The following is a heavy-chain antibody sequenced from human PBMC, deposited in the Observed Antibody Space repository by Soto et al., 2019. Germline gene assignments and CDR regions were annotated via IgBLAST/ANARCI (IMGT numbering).Heavy chain of an antibody. Sequence: QVQLVESGGGLVKPGGSLRLSCAASGFTFSEYYMSWIRQAPGKGLEWVSYISSSGSTIYYAASVKGRFTISRDNAKNSPYLQMNSLRAEDTAVYYFASPTVTPHYGMDVWGQGTTVTVSS. J-gene: IGHJ6*02. CDR2: ISSSGSTI. CDR3: ASPTVTPHYGMDV. D-gene: IGHD4-17*01. V-gene: IGHV3-11*01. CDR1: GFTFSEYY.